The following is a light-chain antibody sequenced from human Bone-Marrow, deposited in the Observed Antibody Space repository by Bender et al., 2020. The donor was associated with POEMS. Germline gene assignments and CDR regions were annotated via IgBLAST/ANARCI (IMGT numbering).Light chain of an antibody. J-gene: IGLJ3*02. CDR2: HDS. CDR1: DLGSKS. V-gene: IGLV3-21*02. Sequence: SFVLTQPPSLSVAPGQTARITCGGDDLGSKSVHWYQQKPGQAPVLVVRHDSDRPSGIPERFSGSNSGNTATLSVSRVEVGDEADYYCLVWDRRSAHRRVFGGGTKLNVL. CDR3: LVWDRRSAHRRV.